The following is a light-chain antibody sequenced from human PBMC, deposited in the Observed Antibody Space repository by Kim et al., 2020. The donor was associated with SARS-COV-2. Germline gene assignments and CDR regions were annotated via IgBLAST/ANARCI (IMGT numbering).Light chain of an antibody. Sequence: EIVLTQSPGTLSLSPGERATLSCRASQSVSSSYLAWYQQKPGQAPRLLIYGASSRATGIPDRFSGSGSGTDFTLTISRLEPEDFAVYYCQQYGSSRTFGQGTELEI. CDR1: QSVSSSY. J-gene: IGKJ2*02. CDR2: GAS. V-gene: IGKV3-20*01. CDR3: QQYGSSRT.